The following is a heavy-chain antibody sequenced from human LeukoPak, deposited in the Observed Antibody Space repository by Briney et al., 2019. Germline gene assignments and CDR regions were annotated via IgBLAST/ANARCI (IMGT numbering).Heavy chain of an antibody. CDR2: IYYSGST. Sequence: SETLSLTCTVSGGSISSGGYYWSWIRQHPGKGLEWIGYIYYSGSTYYNPSLKSRVTISVDTSKNQFSLKLSSVTAADTAVYYCARELNFSRAAYYFDYWGQGTLVTFSS. J-gene: IGHJ4*02. CDR1: GGSISSGGYY. V-gene: IGHV4-31*03. CDR3: ARELNFSRAAYYFDY. D-gene: IGHD3-3*01.